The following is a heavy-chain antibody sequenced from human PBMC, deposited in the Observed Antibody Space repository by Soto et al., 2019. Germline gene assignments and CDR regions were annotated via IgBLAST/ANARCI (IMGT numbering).Heavy chain of an antibody. J-gene: IGHJ4*02. V-gene: IGHV3-23*01. D-gene: IGHD6-6*01. CDR2: ISGSGGST. CDR1: GFTFRTYG. Sequence: PGGSLRLSCAASGFTFRTYGMSWVRQAPGKGLEWVSSISGSGGSTYYADSVKGRFTISRDNSRNTLDLQMNSLRAEDTAVYYCTRQGSSFDYWGQGTLVTVS. CDR3: TRQGSSFDY.